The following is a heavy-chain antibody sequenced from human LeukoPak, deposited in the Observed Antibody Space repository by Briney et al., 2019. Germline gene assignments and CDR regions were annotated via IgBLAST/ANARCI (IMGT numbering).Heavy chain of an antibody. CDR3: AKEKYYYDSSGYYYAPFDY. CDR1: GGSISSYY. CDR2: IYTSGST. Sequence: PSETLSLTCTVSGGSISSYYWSWIRQPAGKGLEWIGRIYTSGSTNYNPSLKSRVTMSADTSKNQFSLNLSSVTAADTAVYYCAKEKYYYDSSGYYYAPFDYSGQGTLVTVSS. J-gene: IGHJ4*02. V-gene: IGHV4-4*07. D-gene: IGHD3-22*01.